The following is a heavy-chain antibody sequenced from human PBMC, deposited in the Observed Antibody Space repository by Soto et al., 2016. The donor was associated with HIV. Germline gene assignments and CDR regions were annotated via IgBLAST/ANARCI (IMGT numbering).Heavy chain of an antibody. V-gene: IGHV4-34*02. CDR2: MNHSGSA. D-gene: IGHD3-10*01. CDR3: ARGVGLQGVFPDS. CDR1: GGTFNGYF. Sequence: QVQLQQWGVGLLKPSETLSLTCAVYGGTFNGYFWTWIRQPPGKGLEWIGEMNHSGSAKYKSSLKSRLTISVDTSKNQFSLKLNSVTAADTAIYYCARGVGLQGVFPDSWGQGILVTVAS. J-gene: IGHJ4*02.